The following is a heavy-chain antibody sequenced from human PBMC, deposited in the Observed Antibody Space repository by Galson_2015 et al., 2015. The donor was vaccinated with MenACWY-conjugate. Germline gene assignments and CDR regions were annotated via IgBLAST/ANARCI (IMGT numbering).Heavy chain of an antibody. CDR3: ARSLRDQWELYDYYYGTDV. J-gene: IGHJ6*02. Sequence: SLRLSCAASGFTFDDYGMSWVRHAPGKGLEWVSGINWNGGSTGYADSVKGRFTISRDNAKNSLYLQMNSLRAEDTAVYYCARSLRDQWELYDYYYGTDVSRQGTTFTVSS. D-gene: IGHD1-26*01. CDR1: GFTFDDYG. CDR2: INWNGGST. V-gene: IGHV3-20*04.